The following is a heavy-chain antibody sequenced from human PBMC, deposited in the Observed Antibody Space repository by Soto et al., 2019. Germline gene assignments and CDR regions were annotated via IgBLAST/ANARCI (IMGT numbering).Heavy chain of an antibody. CDR1: GFTVSSND. CDR2: SYSGGST. Sequence: GGSLRLSCASSGFTVSSNDMSWVRQAPGKGLEWVSVSYSGGSTYYADSVKGRFTISRDNSKNSLYLQMNSLRAEDTAVYYCARAWPIAVAGTRNWAFDYWGQGTLVTVSS. V-gene: IGHV3-66*01. D-gene: IGHD6-19*01. J-gene: IGHJ4*02. CDR3: ARAWPIAVAGTRNWAFDY.